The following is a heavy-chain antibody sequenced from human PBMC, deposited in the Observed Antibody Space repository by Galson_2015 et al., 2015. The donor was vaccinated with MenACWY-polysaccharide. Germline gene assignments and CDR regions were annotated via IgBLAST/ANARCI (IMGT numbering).Heavy chain of an antibody. CDR2: IIPILGNP. V-gene: IGHV1-69*08. CDR3: ARDSHYYGSGSFGWFDP. CDR1: GGTFNSYN. J-gene: IGHJ5*02. D-gene: IGHD3-10*01. Sequence: SCKASGGTFNSYNIYWVRQAPGQGLEWMGRIIPILGNPNYAQKFQGRVTITADKSSNTVYMELSSLRSEDTAVYFCARDSHYYGSGSFGWFDPWGRGILVPVSS.